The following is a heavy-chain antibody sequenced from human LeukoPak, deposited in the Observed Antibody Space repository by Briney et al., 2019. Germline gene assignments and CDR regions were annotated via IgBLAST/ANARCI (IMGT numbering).Heavy chain of an antibody. CDR3: ARCLTETVAALNS. Sequence: ASVKVSCKASRYTFTTYYIHWVREAPGQGLEWMGWIDPNSGDTNYAQKFQGRVTMTRDTAINTAYMDLISLTSDDTALYYCARCLTETVAALNSWGQGTLVTVSS. V-gene: IGHV1-2*02. CDR2: IDPNSGDT. CDR1: RYTFTTYY. J-gene: IGHJ4*02. D-gene: IGHD6-19*01.